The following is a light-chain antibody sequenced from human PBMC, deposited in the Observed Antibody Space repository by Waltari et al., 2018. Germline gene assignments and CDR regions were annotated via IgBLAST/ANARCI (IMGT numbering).Light chain of an antibody. J-gene: IGLJ1*01. CDR1: NIGSKS. Sequence: YVLTQPPSVSVAPGQTARIPCGGNNIGSKSVQWYQQRTGQAPVVVVYDDSDRPSGFPERFSGSNSGNTATLTISRVEAGDEADYYCQVWDTSSDQYVFGTGTKVTVL. CDR3: QVWDTSSDQYV. V-gene: IGLV3-21*02. CDR2: DDS.